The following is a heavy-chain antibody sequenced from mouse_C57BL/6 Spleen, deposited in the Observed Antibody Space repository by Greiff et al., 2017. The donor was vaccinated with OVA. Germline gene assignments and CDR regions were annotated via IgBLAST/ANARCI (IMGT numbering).Heavy chain of an antibody. D-gene: IGHD1-1*01. CDR3: ARKEDYGSSYWYFDV. CDR2: IDPSDSET. V-gene: IGHV1-52*01. CDR1: GYTFTSYW. Sequence: VQLQQSGAELVRPGSSVKLSCKASGYTFTSYWMHWVKQRPIQGLEWIGNIDPSDSETHYNQKFKDKATLTVDKSSSTAYMQLGSLTSEDSAVYYCARKEDYGSSYWYFDVWGTGTTVTVSS. J-gene: IGHJ1*03.